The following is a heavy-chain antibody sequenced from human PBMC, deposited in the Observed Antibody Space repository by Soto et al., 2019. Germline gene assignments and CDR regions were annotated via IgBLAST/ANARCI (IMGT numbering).Heavy chain of an antibody. Sequence: QVQLVQSGAEVKKTGSSVKVSCKTSGGTFSTFGISWVRQAPGQGLEWMGGIIPFFGTAEYSQKFEDRITITADESTNTVYMDLSSLTSEDTAISYCTRTAPMDAGDKYYYDFWGQGALVTVSS. V-gene: IGHV1-69*01. CDR1: GGTFSTFG. D-gene: IGHD3-16*01. J-gene: IGHJ4*02. CDR3: TRTAPMDAGDKYYYDF. CDR2: IIPFFGTA.